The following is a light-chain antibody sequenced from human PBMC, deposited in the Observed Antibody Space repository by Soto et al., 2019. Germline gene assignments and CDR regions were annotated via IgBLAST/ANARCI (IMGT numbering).Light chain of an antibody. Sequence: EIVMTQSPATLSVSLGERATLSCRASQSVSSNLAWYQQTPGQAPRLLIYDTSTRATGIPARFSGSGSGTDLTLTISSLEPEDFEVYYCQQRSNWPRTFGQGTKVDIK. V-gene: IGKV3-11*01. CDR2: DTS. CDR3: QQRSNWPRT. J-gene: IGKJ1*01. CDR1: QSVSSN.